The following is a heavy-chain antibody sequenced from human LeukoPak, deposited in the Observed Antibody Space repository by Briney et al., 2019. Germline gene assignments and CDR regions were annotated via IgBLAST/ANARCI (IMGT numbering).Heavy chain of an antibody. J-gene: IGHJ4*02. CDR3: ARPRGCGSARCNNFDY. Sequence: GGSLRLSCVASGFTFSSYEMNWVRQAPGKGLEWVSYITNTGTTIYYADSVKGRFTISRDNAKKSLYLQLNSLRPEDSAVYYCARPRGCGSARCNNFDYWGQGTLVTVSS. CDR2: ITNTGTTI. D-gene: IGHD2-2*01. V-gene: IGHV3-48*03. CDR1: GFTFSSYE.